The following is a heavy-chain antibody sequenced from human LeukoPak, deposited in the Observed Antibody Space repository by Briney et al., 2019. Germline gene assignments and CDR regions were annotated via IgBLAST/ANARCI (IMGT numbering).Heavy chain of an antibody. J-gene: IGHJ4*02. CDR3: ARDLVPTGGRPGSSDY. CDR1: GYTFTNYG. CDR2: FSAYNGNT. D-gene: IGHD2-15*01. V-gene: IGHV1-18*01. Sequence: ASVKVSCKASGYTFTNYGISWVRQAPGQGLKWLDGFSAYNGNTNYAENLQGTVTMTTDKSTSTAYMELRSLRSDDTAVYYCARDLVPTGGRPGSSDYWGQGTLVTVSS.